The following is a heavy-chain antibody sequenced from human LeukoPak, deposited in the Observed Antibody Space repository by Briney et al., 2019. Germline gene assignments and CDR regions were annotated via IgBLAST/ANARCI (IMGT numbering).Heavy chain of an antibody. CDR2: INTYNGNT. CDR3: ARGLWFEWIDP. V-gene: IGHV1-18*01. CDR1: GYTFTSYD. Sequence: AASVKVSCKASGYTFTSYDINWVRQAPGQGLEWMGWINTYNGNTNYAQKVQGRVTMTTDTSTSTAYMQLRSLRSDDTAVYYCARGLWFEWIDPWGQGTLVTVSS. J-gene: IGHJ5*02. D-gene: IGHD3-10*01.